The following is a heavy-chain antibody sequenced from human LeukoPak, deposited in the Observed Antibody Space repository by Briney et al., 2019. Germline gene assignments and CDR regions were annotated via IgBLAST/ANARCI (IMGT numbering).Heavy chain of an antibody. CDR2: IYHSGST. J-gene: IGHJ4*02. CDR3: ASQYCSGGSCYPLSY. Sequence: SETLSLTCAVSGGSISSSNWWSWVRQPPGKGLEWIGEIYHSGSTNYNPSLKSRVTISVDKSKNQFSLKLSSVTAADTAVYYCASQYCSGGSCYPLSYWGQGTLVTVSS. V-gene: IGHV4-4*02. CDR1: GGSISSSNW. D-gene: IGHD2-15*01.